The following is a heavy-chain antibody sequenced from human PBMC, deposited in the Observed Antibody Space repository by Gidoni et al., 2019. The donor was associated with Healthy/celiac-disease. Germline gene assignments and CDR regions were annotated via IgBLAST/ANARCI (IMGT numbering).Heavy chain of an antibody. CDR1: GFTFSSYS. CDR2: ISSSSSYI. CDR3: ARSHSSGWYEAGAGY. Sequence: EVQLVESGGGLVKPGGSLRLSCAASGFTFSSYSMNWVRQAPGKGLEWVSSISSSSSYIYYADSVKGRFTISRDNAKNSLYLQMNSLRAEDTAVYYCARSHSSGWYEAGAGYWGQGTLVTVSS. V-gene: IGHV3-21*01. J-gene: IGHJ4*02. D-gene: IGHD6-19*01.